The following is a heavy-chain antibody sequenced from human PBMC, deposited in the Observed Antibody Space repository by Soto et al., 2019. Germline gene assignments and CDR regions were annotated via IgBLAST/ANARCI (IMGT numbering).Heavy chain of an antibody. CDR3: ARDRAPALYYYYDSSPDDAFDI. J-gene: IGHJ3*02. D-gene: IGHD3-22*01. CDR2: IYHSGST. V-gene: IGHV4-4*02. CDR1: GRSISSSNW. Sequence: LSLTCAFSGRSISSSNWCSWVRQPPGKGLEWIWEIYHSGSTNYNPSLKSRVTISVDKSKNQFSLKLSSVTAADTAVYYCARDRAPALYYYYDSSPDDAFDIWGQGTMVT.